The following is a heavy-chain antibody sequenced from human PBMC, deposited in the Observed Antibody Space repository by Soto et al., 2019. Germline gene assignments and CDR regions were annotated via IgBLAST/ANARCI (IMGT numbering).Heavy chain of an antibody. Sequence: VGSLRLSGVTSGFTFTKYSMNWVRQAPGKGLEWVSYISYSGETKYYADSLKGRYAISRDDAKNSVYLQMNSLRDEDTAFYYCVRGVVVVVGSTAENFDHWGQGTLVTVSS. CDR2: ISYSGETK. CDR3: VRGVVVVVGSTAENFDH. CDR1: GFTFTKYS. J-gene: IGHJ4*02. D-gene: IGHD2-15*01. V-gene: IGHV3-48*02.